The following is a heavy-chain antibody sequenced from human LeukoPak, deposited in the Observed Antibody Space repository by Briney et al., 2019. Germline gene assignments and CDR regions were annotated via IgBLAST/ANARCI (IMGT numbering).Heavy chain of an antibody. D-gene: IGHD7-27*01. V-gene: IGHV3-23*01. CDR1: GFTFGSYA. CDR3: AKVSGSRNYYMDV. Sequence: GRSLRLPCAASGFTFGSYAMHWVRQAPGKGLEWVSATSGSGGSTYYADSVKGRFTISRDNSKNTLYLQMNSLRAEDTAVYYCAKVSGSRNYYMDVWGKGTTVTVSS. J-gene: IGHJ6*03. CDR2: TSGSGGST.